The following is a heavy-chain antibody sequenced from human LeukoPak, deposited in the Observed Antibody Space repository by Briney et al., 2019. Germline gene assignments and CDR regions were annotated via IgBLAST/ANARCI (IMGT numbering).Heavy chain of an antibody. V-gene: IGHV4-34*01. CDR1: GGSFSGYY. CDR3: ARGTNGWRPTKIDY. D-gene: IGHD2-8*01. J-gene: IGHJ4*02. Sequence: SETLSLTCAVYGGSFSGYYWSWIRQPPGKGLEWIGEINHSGSTNYNPSLKSRVTISVDTSKNQFSLKLSSVTAADTAVYYCARGTNGWRPTKIDYWGQGTLVTVSS. CDR2: INHSGST.